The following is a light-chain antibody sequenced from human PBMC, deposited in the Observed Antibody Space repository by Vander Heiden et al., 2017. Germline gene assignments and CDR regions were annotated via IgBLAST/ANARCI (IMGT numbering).Light chain of an antibody. V-gene: IGKV3-11*02. J-gene: IGKJ4*01. CDR3: QQSSNGPAA. Sequence: EIVLTQSPATLSLSPGERATLSCRASQSVSSYLAWYQQKPGQAPRLLIYDASNRATGVPARFSGSGSERDFTLTISSLEPEDFASYYCQQSSNGPAAFGGGTRVEIK. CDR1: QSVSSY. CDR2: DAS.